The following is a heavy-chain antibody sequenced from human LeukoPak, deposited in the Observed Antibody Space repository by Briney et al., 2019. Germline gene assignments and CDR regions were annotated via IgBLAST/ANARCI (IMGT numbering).Heavy chain of an antibody. CDR1: GGSISSYY. V-gene: IGHV4-59*01. CDR2: IYYSGST. D-gene: IGHD3/OR15-3a*01. CDR3: AKVDWREYNFDS. Sequence: SETLSLTCTVSGGSISSYYWSWIRQPPGKGLEWIGYIYYSGSTNYNPSLKSRVTISVDTSKNQFSLKLSSVTAADTAVYYCAKVDWREYNFDSWGQGALVTVSS. J-gene: IGHJ4*02.